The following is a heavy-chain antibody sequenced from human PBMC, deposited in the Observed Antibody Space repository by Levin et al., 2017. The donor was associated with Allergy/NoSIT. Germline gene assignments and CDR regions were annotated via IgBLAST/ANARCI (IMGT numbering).Heavy chain of an antibody. V-gene: IGHV3-33*01. D-gene: IGHD2-8*02. Sequence: GGSLRLSCAASGFTFSSYGMHWVRQAPGKGLEWVAVIWYDGSNKYYADSVKGRFTISRDNSKNTLYLQMNSLRAEDTAVYYCARDFTAGSALEYYFDYWGQGTLVTVSS. CDR1: GFTFSSYG. CDR3: ARDFTAGSALEYYFDY. CDR2: IWYDGSNK. J-gene: IGHJ4*02.